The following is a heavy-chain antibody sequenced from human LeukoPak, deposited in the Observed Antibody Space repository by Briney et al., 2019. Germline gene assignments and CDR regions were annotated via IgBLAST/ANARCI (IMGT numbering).Heavy chain of an antibody. Sequence: GGSLRLSCAASGFTFSSYGMSWVRQAPGKGLEWVSAISGSGGSTYYADSVKGRFTISRDNAKNSLYLQMNSLRAEDTAVYYCARDGTHDDYVWGSYRPLSAFDIWGQGTMVTVSS. CDR2: ISGSGGST. J-gene: IGHJ3*02. CDR3: ARDGTHDDYVWGSYRPLSAFDI. V-gene: IGHV3-23*01. D-gene: IGHD3-16*02. CDR1: GFTFSSYG.